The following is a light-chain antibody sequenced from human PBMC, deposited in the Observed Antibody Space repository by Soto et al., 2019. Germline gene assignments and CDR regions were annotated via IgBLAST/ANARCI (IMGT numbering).Light chain of an antibody. V-gene: IGKV3-15*01. J-gene: IGKJ4*01. CDR2: GAS. Sequence: EIVMTQSPATLSVSPGERATPSCRASQSISNNLAWYQQKLGQAPRLLIYGASTRTTGIPARFSGSGSGTEFTLTISSLQSEDFAVYYCQHYSNWPQNTFGGGTKVEIK. CDR3: QHYSNWPQNT. CDR1: QSISNN.